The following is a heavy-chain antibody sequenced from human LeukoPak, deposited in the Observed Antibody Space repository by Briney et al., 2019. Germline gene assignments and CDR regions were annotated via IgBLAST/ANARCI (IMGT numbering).Heavy chain of an antibody. CDR2: INSVGSST. D-gene: IGHD3-22*01. V-gene: IGHV3-74*01. J-gene: IGHJ4*02. CDR3: ARGSNYYDSSGYSFDY. Sequence: GGSLRLSCAASGFTFSSYWMHWVRQAPGKGLVWVSRINSVGSSTSYADSVRGRFTISRDNAKNTLYLQMNSLRAEDTAVYYCARGSNYYDSSGYSFDYWGQGTLVTVSS. CDR1: GFTFSSYW.